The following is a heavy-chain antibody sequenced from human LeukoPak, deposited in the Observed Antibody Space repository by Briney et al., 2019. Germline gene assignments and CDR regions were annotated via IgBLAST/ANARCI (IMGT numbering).Heavy chain of an antibody. CDR1: GASVSIVSHS. J-gene: IGHJ4*02. D-gene: IGHD3-3*01. Sequence: SEPLSLTCTVSGASVSIVSHSWRWVRQAPGKGLEWIESTFYHPGNSYYNPSLKSRLTVSVDTSKNQVSLKLTSMTAADTAVYYCARARSTIFGVVLKYYFDYWGQGTLVTVSS. V-gene: IGHV4-39*01. CDR2: TFYHPGNS. CDR3: ARARSTIFGVVLKYYFDY.